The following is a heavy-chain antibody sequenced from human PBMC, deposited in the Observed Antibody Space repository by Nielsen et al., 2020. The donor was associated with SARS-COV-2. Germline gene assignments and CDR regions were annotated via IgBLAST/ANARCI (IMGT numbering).Heavy chain of an antibody. V-gene: IGHV3-21*01. Sequence: GESLKISCAASGFTFSSYSMNWVRQAPGKGLEWVSSISSSSSYIYYADSVKGRFTISRDNAKNSLYLQMNSLRAEDTAVYYCARDPYSSSWYNYYYYGMDVWGQGTTVTVSS. CDR1: GFTFSSYS. J-gene: IGHJ6*02. CDR2: ISSSSSYI. CDR3: ARDPYSSSWYNYYYYGMDV. D-gene: IGHD6-13*01.